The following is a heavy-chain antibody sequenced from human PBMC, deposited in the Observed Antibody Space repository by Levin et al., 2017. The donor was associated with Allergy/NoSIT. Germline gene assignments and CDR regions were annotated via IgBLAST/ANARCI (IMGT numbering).Heavy chain of an antibody. CDR2: ISSSGSTI. CDR1: GFTFSDYY. V-gene: IGHV3-11*01. Sequence: TGGSLRLSCAASGFTFSDYYMSWIRQAPGKGLEWVSYISSSGSTIYYADSVKGRFTISRDNAKNSLYLQMNSLRAEDTAVYYCARSNCSSTSCYRYYYYGMDVWGQGTTVTVSS. J-gene: IGHJ6*02. D-gene: IGHD2-2*02. CDR3: ARSNCSSTSCYRYYYYGMDV.